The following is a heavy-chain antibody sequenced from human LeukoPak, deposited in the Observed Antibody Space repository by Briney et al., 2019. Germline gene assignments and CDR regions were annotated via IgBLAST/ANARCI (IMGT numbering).Heavy chain of an antibody. CDR3: AKQSSGWYRDYFDY. CDR2: IGTADDT. V-gene: IGHV3-13*01. CDR1: GFTFSRYD. Sequence: GGSLRLSCAASGFTFSRYDMHWVRQATGKGLEWVSAIGTADDTYYPGSVKGRFTISRDNSKNTLYLQMNSLRAEDTAVYYCAKQSSGWYRDYFDYWGQGTLVTVSS. D-gene: IGHD6-19*01. J-gene: IGHJ4*02.